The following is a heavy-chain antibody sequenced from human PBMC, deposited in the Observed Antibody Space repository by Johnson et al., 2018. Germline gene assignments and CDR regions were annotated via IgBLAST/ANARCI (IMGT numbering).Heavy chain of an antibody. D-gene: IGHD3-10*01. J-gene: IGHJ6*02. V-gene: IGHV3-15*01. CDR3: TTDRDYYGSGSYAPYYGMDV. Sequence: VQLVESGGGLVKPGGSLRLSCAASGFTFSNAWMSWVRQAPGKGLEWVGRIKSKTDGGTTDYAAPVKGRFTISRDDSKNTLYLQRNSLKTEDTAVYYCTTDRDYYGSGSYAPYYGMDVWGQGTTVTVSS. CDR1: GFTFSNAW. CDR2: IKSKTDGGTT.